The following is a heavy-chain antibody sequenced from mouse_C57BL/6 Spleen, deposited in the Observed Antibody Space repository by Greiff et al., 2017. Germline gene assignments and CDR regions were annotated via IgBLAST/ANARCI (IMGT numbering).Heavy chain of an antibody. Sequence: EVQGVESGGGLVKPGGSLKLSCAASGFTFSDYGMHWVRQAPEKGLEWVAYISSGSSTTYYADTVKGRFTISRDNAKNTLFLQMTSLRSEDTAMYYCARVDFLAYWGQGTLVTVSA. J-gene: IGHJ3*01. CDR2: ISSGSSTT. CDR3: ARVDFLAY. CDR1: GFTFSDYG. V-gene: IGHV5-17*01.